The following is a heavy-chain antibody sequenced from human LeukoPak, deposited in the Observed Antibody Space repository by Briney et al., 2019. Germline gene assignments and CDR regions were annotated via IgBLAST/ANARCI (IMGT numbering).Heavy chain of an antibody. D-gene: IGHD3-10*01. V-gene: IGHV3-23*01. CDR1: GFTFSSYA. CDR3: AKGGGSGSYYLSAFDY. CDR2: ISGSGGST. Sequence: GGSLRLSCAASGFTFSSYAMSWVRQAPGKGLEWVSAISGSGGSTYYADSVKGRFTISRDNSKNTLCLQMNSLRAEDTAVYYCAKGGGSGSYYLSAFDYWGQGTLVTVSS. J-gene: IGHJ4*02.